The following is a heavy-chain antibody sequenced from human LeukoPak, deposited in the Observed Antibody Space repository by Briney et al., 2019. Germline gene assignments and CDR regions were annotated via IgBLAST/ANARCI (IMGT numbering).Heavy chain of an antibody. V-gene: IGHV3-21*01. Sequence: AGSLTLSCAASGFTFSSYSMNWVRQAPGKGLEWVSSINSSSSYIYYAVSVKGRFTISRDNAKNSLYLQMNSLRAEDTAVYYCARDRSGLLWFGELNYFDYWGQGTLVTVSS. CDR2: INSSSSYI. CDR3: ARDRSGLLWFGELNYFDY. CDR1: GFTFSSYS. D-gene: IGHD3-10*01. J-gene: IGHJ4*02.